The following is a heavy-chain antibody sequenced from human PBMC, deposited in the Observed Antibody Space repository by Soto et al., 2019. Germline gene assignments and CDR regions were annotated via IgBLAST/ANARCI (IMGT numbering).Heavy chain of an antibody. Sequence: PGGSLRLSCAASGFTFSSYAMSWVRQAPGKGLEWVSAISGSGGSTYYADSVKGRFTISRDNSKNTLYLQMNSLRAEDTAVYYCAKASTLSLDWLPFDYWGQGTLVTVSS. V-gene: IGHV3-23*01. D-gene: IGHD3-9*01. CDR2: ISGSGGST. CDR3: AKASTLSLDWLPFDY. CDR1: GFTFSSYA. J-gene: IGHJ4*02.